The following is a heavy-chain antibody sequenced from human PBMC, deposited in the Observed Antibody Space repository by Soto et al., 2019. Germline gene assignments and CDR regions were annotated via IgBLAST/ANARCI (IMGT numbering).Heavy chain of an antibody. J-gene: IGHJ4*02. V-gene: IGHV3-11*01. Sequence: LRLSCAASGFAFSDYYMTWTRQAPGKGLEWISYIGLTAGTIYYADSVKGRFTISRDNARNSLYLQMNSLRAEDTAVYYCATYYYGSGSSFDYWGQGTLVTVSS. D-gene: IGHD3-10*01. CDR2: IGLTAGTI. CDR1: GFAFSDYY. CDR3: ATYYYGSGSSFDY.